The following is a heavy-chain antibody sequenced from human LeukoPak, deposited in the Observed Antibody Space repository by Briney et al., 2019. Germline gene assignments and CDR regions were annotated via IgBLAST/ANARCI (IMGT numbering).Heavy chain of an antibody. CDR1: GGPISSSNW. CDR3: ARDRGSDISGYMDV. Sequence: NASGTLSLTCAVSGGPISSSNWWSWVRQPPGKGLEWIGEIYHSGSTYYNPSLKSRVTISVDTSKNQFSLKLSSVTAADTAVYYCARDRGSDISGYMDVWGKGTTVTVSS. CDR2: IYHSGST. V-gene: IGHV4-4*02. D-gene: IGHD3-10*01. J-gene: IGHJ6*03.